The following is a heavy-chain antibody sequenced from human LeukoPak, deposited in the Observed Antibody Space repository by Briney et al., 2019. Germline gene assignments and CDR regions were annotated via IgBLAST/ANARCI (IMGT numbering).Heavy chain of an antibody. J-gene: IGHJ6*02. V-gene: IGHV3-48*02. CDR1: GFTFSSYS. CDR2: ISSSSSTI. CDR3: ARAPSPRYGSGSYYPYYYYGMDV. Sequence: GGSLRLSCAASGFTFSSYSMNCVRQAPGKGLEWVSYISSSSSTIYYADSVKGRFTISRDNAKNSLYLQMNSLRDEDTAVYYCARAPSPRYGSGSYYPYYYYGMDVWGQGTTVTVSS. D-gene: IGHD3-10*01.